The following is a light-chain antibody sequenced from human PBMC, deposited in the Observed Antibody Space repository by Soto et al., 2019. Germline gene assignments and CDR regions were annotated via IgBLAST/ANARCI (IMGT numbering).Light chain of an antibody. CDR1: QDISGY. J-gene: IGKJ2*01. V-gene: IGKV1-9*01. CDR3: QHLAGA. Sequence: QLTQSPSSLSASVGDRVTLTCRASQDISGYLAWYQQHPGKAPKLLIHGATSLHTGVPTRFSGSGSGTVFILTIARLQPEDFATYYCQHLAGAFGQGTKLDMK. CDR2: GAT.